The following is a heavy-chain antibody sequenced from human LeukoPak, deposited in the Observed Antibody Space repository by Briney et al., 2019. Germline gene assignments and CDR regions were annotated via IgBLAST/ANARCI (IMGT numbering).Heavy chain of an antibody. J-gene: IGHJ6*02. V-gene: IGHV3-23*01. CDR2: ISGSGGST. D-gene: IGHD1-1*01. CDR3: ARDLDPNWNYDHYYGMDV. Sequence: PGGSLRLSCAASGFTFSSYAMSWVRQAPGKGLEWVSAISGSGGSTYYADSAKGRFTISRDNSKNTLYLQMNSLRAEDTAVYYCARDLDPNWNYDHYYGMDVWGQGTTVTVSS. CDR1: GFTFSSYA.